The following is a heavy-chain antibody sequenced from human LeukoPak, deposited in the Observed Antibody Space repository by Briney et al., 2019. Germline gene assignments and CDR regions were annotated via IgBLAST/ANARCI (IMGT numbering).Heavy chain of an antibody. CDR2: IYYSGST. V-gene: IGHV4-30-4*08. CDR1: GGSISSGDYY. CDR3: ARVCGSYNGGGLAFDI. D-gene: IGHD1-26*01. J-gene: IGHJ3*02. Sequence: SETLSLTCTVSGGSISSGDYYWIWLRQPPGKGLEWIGYIYYSGSTYYNPSLKSRVTISVDTSKNQFSLKLSSVTAADTAVYYCARVCGSYNGGGLAFDIWGQGTMVTVSS.